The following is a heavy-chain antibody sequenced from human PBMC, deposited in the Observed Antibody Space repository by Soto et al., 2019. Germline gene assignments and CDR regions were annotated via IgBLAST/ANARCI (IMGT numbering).Heavy chain of an antibody. CDR1: GGTFSSYA. CDR2: IIPIFGTA. V-gene: IGHV1-69*01. J-gene: IGHJ5*02. D-gene: IGHD2-2*01. Sequence: SVKVSFKASGGTFSSYAISLVRHTPGQGLEWMGGIIPIFGTANYAQKFQGRVTITADESTSTAYMELSSLRSEDTAVYYCARVVPAAPNWFDPWGQGTLVTVSS. CDR3: ARVVPAAPNWFDP.